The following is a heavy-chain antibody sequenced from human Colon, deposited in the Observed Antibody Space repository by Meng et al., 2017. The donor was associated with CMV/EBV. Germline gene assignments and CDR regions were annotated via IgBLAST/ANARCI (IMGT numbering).Heavy chain of an antibody. CDR3: ARVRTRGYYFDF. Sequence: GESLKISCAAFGFTFSDYYMSWIRQAPGKGLEWITYITSGSTTYYADSVKGRFTISRDNAKNSLYLQMSSLRAEDTAVYYCARVRTRGYYFDFWGQGTLVTVSS. V-gene: IGHV3-11*01. CDR1: GFTFSDYY. J-gene: IGHJ4*02. D-gene: IGHD2-2*01. CDR2: ITSGSTT.